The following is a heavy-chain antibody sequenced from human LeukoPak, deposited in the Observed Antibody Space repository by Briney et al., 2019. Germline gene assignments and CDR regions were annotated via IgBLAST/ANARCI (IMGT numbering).Heavy chain of an antibody. CDR3: ARQLQLWFYYFDY. V-gene: IGHV4-4*07. Sequence: SETLSLTCTVSGASISSYYWSWIRQPAGKGLEWIGRVYSSGNTNYNPSLKSRVTISVDTSKDQFSLKLSSVTAADTAVYYCARQLQLWFYYFDYWGQGTLVTVSS. J-gene: IGHJ4*02. D-gene: IGHD5-18*01. CDR2: VYSSGNT. CDR1: GASISSYY.